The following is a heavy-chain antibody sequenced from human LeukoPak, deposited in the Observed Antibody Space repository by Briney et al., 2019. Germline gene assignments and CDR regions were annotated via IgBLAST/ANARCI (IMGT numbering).Heavy chain of an antibody. V-gene: IGHV3-48*02. CDR3: ARDAGGTYTYWYFDL. D-gene: IGHD1-26*01. J-gene: IGHJ2*01. CDR2: ISSSSSTI. Sequence: GGSLRLSCAASGFTFSTYNMNWLRQAPGKGLEWVSYISSSSSTIYYAGSVKGRFTISRDDAKNSLYLQMNSLRDEDTAVYYCARDAGGTYTYWYFDLWGRGTLVTVFS. CDR1: GFTFSTYN.